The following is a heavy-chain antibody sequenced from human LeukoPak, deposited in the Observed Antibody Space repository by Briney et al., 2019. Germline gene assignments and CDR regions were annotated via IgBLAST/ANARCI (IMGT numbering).Heavy chain of an antibody. J-gene: IGHJ4*02. Sequence: ASVKVSCKVSGYTLTELSMHWVRQAPGKGLEWMGGFDPEDGETIYAQKLQGRVTMTTDTSTSTAYMELRSLRSDDTAVYYCARDEWGLDYYDSSGYFDYWGQGTLVTVSS. D-gene: IGHD3-22*01. V-gene: IGHV1-24*01. CDR3: ARDEWGLDYYDSSGYFDY. CDR2: FDPEDGET. CDR1: GYTLTELS.